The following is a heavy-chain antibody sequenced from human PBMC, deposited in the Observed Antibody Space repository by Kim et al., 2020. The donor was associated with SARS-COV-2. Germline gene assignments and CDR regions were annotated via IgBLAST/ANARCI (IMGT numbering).Heavy chain of an antibody. V-gene: IGHV4-59*09. Sequence: GSTNYNPPLKSRVTISVDTAKNQFALKLSSVTAADTAVYYCARGDDWFDPWGQGTLVTVSS. CDR3: ARGDDWFDP. CDR2: GST. J-gene: IGHJ5*02.